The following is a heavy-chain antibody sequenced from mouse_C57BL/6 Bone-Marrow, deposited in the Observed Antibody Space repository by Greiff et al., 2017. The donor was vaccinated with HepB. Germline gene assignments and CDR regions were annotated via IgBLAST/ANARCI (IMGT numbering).Heavy chain of an antibody. CDR3: ARSGLLRSFDY. V-gene: IGHV1-75*01. Sequence: VKLMESGPELVKPGASVKISCKASGYTFTDYYINWVKQRPGQGLEWIGWIFPGSGSTYYNEKFKGKATLTVDKSSSTAYMLLSSLTSEDSAVYFCARSGLLRSFDYWGQGTTLTVSS. J-gene: IGHJ2*01. D-gene: IGHD1-1*01. CDR2: IFPGSGST. CDR1: GYTFTDYY.